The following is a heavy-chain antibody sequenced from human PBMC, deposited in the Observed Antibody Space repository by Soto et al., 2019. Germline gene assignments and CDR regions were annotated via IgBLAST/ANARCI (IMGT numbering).Heavy chain of an antibody. V-gene: IGHV4-59*01. D-gene: IGHD1-7*01. CDR1: GDSIRSYY. CDR2: IYYSGCT. Sequence: SETLSLTCTVSGDSIRSYYWSWIRQPPGKGLEWIGYIYYSGCTSYNPSLKSRVTISVDTSKNQFSLKLNSVTAADTAVYYCASCVGENYPSRPEEQYSFDYWGQGTLVTVSS. J-gene: IGHJ4*02. CDR3: ASCVGENYPSRPEEQYSFDY.